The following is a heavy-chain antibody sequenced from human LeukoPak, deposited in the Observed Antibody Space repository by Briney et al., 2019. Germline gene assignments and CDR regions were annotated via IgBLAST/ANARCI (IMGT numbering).Heavy chain of an antibody. CDR3: ASRQQLVTY. J-gene: IGHJ4*02. V-gene: IGHV4-39*07. Sequence: SSETLSLTCTVSGGSISSSSYYWGWIRQPPGKGLEWIGSIYHSGSTNYNPSLKSRVTISVDKSKNQFSLKLSSVTAADTAVYYCASRQQLVTYWGQGTLVTVSS. CDR1: GGSISSSSYY. D-gene: IGHD6-13*01. CDR2: IYHSGST.